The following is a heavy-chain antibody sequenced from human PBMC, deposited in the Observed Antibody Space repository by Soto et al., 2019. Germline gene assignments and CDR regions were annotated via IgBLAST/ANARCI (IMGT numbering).Heavy chain of an antibody. D-gene: IGHD2-15*01. CDR2: IIPIFGTA. CDR3: ARRGYCSGGSCYGPYYYGMDV. Sequence: QVQLVQSGAEVKKPGSSVKVSCKASGGTFSSYAISWVRQAPGQGLEWMGGIIPIFGTANYAQKFQGRVTITADESTSQAYMELSSLRSEDTAVYYCARRGYCSGGSCYGPYYYGMDVWGQGTTVTVSS. V-gene: IGHV1-69*01. CDR1: GGTFSSYA. J-gene: IGHJ6*02.